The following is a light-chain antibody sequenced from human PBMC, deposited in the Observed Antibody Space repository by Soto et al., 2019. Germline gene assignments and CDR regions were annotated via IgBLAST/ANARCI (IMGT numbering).Light chain of an antibody. Sequence: IQLTQSPSSLSASVGDRGNITCQASQGIRRYLAWYQQKPGKAPKLLIYAASTLQSGVPSRFSGSGSGTDFTLTISSLQPEDFATYYCQQLNSYLVTFGPGTKVDIK. V-gene: IGKV1-9*01. CDR1: QGIRRY. CDR2: AAS. J-gene: IGKJ3*01. CDR3: QQLNSYLVT.